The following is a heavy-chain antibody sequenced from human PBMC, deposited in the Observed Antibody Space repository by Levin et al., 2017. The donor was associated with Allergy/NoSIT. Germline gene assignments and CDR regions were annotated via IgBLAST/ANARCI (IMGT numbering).Heavy chain of an antibody. D-gene: IGHD6-19*01. V-gene: IGHV3-23*01. CDR1: GFTFSSYA. CDR3: AKGGSSGWYGYLQH. J-gene: IGHJ1*01. CDR2: ISGSGGST. Sequence: GGSLRLSCAASGFTFSSYAMSWVRQAPGKGLEGVSAISGSGGSTYYADSVKGRFTISRDNSKNTLYLQMNSLRAEATAVYYCAKGGSSGWYGYLQHWGQGTLVTVSS.